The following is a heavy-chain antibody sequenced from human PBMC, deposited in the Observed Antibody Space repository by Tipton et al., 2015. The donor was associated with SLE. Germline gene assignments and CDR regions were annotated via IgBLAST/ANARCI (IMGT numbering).Heavy chain of an antibody. Sequence: TLSLTCTVSGGSISNYYWSWIRQPAGKGLEWIGNIYTSGSTNYNPSLKSRVTISVDTSKNQFSLKLTSATAADTAVYYCARYPESNYHWFGPWGQGALVTVSS. J-gene: IGHJ5*02. D-gene: IGHD4-11*01. CDR3: ARYPESNYHWFGP. CDR2: IYTSGST. CDR1: GGSISNYY. V-gene: IGHV4-4*07.